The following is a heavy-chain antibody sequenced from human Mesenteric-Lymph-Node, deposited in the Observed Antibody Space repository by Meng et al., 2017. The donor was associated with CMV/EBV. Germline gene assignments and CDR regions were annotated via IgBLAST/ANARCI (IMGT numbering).Heavy chain of an antibody. Sequence: GGSLRLSCTASGFTFGDYAMSWVRQAPGKGLEWVGFIRSKAYGGTTEYAASVKGRFTISRDDSKSIAYLQMNSLKIEDTAVYYCTRVNIYDFWSGYLPDAFDIWGQGTMVTVSS. D-gene: IGHD3-3*01. CDR1: GFTFGDYA. CDR3: TRVNIYDFWSGYLPDAFDI. CDR2: IRSKAYGGTT. V-gene: IGHV3-49*04. J-gene: IGHJ3*02.